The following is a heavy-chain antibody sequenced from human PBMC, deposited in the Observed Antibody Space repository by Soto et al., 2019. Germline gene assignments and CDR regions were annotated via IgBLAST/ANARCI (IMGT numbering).Heavy chain of an antibody. CDR3: ARDEWSNGYCSGGSCLGAFDV. D-gene: IGHD2-15*01. J-gene: IGHJ5*02. Sequence: ASVKVSCKASGGTFSSYTISWVRQAPGQGLEWMGRIIPILGMANYAQKFQGRVTMTRDTSTSTVYMELSSLRSEDTAVYYCARDEWSNGYCSGGSCLGAFDVWGQAPLVTVSS. CDR2: IIPILGMA. V-gene: IGHV1-69*04. CDR1: GGTFSSYT.